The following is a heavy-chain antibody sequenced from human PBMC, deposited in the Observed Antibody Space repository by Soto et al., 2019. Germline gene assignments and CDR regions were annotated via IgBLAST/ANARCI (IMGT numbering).Heavy chain of an antibody. CDR3: ARERPERGKDV. CDR2: IIPVFGTA. V-gene: IGHV1-69*06. J-gene: IGHJ6*02. Sequence: QVQLVQSGAEVKKPGSSVNVSCKASGGTFSSSAISWVRQDPGQGLEWMGAIIPVFGTAHYAQKFQGRVTITADKPTSTAYMELSRLRSEDTAVYYWARERPERGKDVWGQGTTVTVSS. D-gene: IGHD6-25*01. CDR1: GGTFSSSA.